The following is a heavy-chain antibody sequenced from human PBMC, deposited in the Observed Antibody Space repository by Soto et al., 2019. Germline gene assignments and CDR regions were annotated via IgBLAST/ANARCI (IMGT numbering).Heavy chain of an antibody. CDR1: GYTFTSYG. CDR2: ISAYNGNT. V-gene: IGHV1-18*01. CDR3: ARDRQWLVLNDALDI. Sequence: ASVKVSCKASGYTFTSYGISWVRQAPGQGLEWMGWISAYNGNTNYAQRLQGRVTMTTDTSTSTAYMELRSLRSDDTAVYYCARDRQWLVLNDALDIWGQGTMVTVSS. D-gene: IGHD6-19*01. J-gene: IGHJ3*02.